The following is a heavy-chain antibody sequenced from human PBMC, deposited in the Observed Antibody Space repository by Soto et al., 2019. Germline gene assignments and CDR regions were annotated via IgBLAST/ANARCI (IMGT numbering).Heavy chain of an antibody. V-gene: IGHV4-34*01. CDR1: GGSFSGYY. D-gene: IGHD3-3*01. CDR2: INHSGST. Sequence: SETLSLTCAVSGGSFSGYYWSWIRQPPGKGLEWIGEINHSGSTNYNPSLKSRVTISVDTSKNQFSLKLSSVTAADTAVYYCARGRYYDFWSGQRGYYYYGMDVWGQGTTVTVSS. J-gene: IGHJ6*02. CDR3: ARGRYYDFWSGQRGYYYYGMDV.